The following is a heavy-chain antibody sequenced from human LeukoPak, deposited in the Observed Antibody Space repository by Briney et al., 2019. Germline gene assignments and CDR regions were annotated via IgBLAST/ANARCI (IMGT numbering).Heavy chain of an antibody. V-gene: IGHV3-21*01. CDR1: GFTFSSYS. CDR3: ARDDVNYYDSSGYLGEYYFDY. Sequence: GGSLRLSCAASGFTFSSYSMNWVRQAPGKGLEWVSSISSSSSYIYYADSVKGRFTISRDNAKNSLYLQMNSLRAEDTAVYYCARDDVNYYDSSGYLGEYYFDYWGQGTLVTVSS. CDR2: ISSSSSYI. D-gene: IGHD3-22*01. J-gene: IGHJ4*02.